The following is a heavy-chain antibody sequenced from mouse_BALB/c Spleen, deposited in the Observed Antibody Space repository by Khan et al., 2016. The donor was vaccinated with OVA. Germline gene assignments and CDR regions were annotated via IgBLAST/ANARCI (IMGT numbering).Heavy chain of an antibody. V-gene: IGHV1-77*01. CDR1: GYSFTDYI. CDR2: IYPGSGSI. CDR3: ARRDYGSSYPGLVY. Sequence: QVRLQQSGPELVKPGASVKMSCKASGYSFTDYIISWVKRRTGQGLQWIGEIYPGSGSIYSNEKFKGKATLTADKSSNTAYMQLSSLTSEDSAVYFCARRDYGSSYPGLVYWGQGTLVTVSA. J-gene: IGHJ3*01. D-gene: IGHD1-1*01.